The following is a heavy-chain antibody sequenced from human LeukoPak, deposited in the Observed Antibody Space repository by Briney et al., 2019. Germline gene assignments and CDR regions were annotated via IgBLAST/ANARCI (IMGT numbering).Heavy chain of an antibody. V-gene: IGHV3-7*01. J-gene: IGHJ5*02. D-gene: IGHD5-18*01. CDR1: GFTFSTYG. CDR3: ARDYRYSYGVDR. Sequence: GGSLRLSCAASGFTFSTYGMSWVRQSPGKGLEWVANIKQDGSEKYYVDSVKGRFTISRDNAKNSLYLQMSSLRAEDTAVYYCARDYRYSYGVDRWGQGTLVTVSS. CDR2: IKQDGSEK.